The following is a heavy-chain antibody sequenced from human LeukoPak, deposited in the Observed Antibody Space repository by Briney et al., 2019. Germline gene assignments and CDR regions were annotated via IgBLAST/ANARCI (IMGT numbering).Heavy chain of an antibody. V-gene: IGHV3-30*18. CDR2: ISYDGSYT. CDR1: GFTFSSYG. J-gene: IGHJ4*02. Sequence: GESLRLSCAASGFTFSSYGMHWVRQAPGKGLEWVAVISYDGSYTYYAGPVKGRFTISRDNSKNTLYRQMNSLRAEATALYYWAKGYIVTAADDYWGQGTLVTVS. CDR3: AKGYIVTAADDY. D-gene: IGHD2-21*02.